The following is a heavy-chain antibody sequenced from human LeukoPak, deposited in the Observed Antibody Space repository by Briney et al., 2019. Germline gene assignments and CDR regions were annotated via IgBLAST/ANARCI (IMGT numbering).Heavy chain of an antibody. J-gene: IGHJ4*02. Sequence: SETLSLTCTVTGVSISGTSHFWDWIRQAPGRGLGWIGNIYYRGSTYYNPSLKSRVTISVDTSKNQFSLNLTSVTAADTAVYYCARETGSGYGVGYWGRGTLVTVSS. CDR1: GVSISGTSHF. V-gene: IGHV4-39*07. D-gene: IGHD3-22*01. CDR2: IYYRGST. CDR3: ARETGSGYGVGY.